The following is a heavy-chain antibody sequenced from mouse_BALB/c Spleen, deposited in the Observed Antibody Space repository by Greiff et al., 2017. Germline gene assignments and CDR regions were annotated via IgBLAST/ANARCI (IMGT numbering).Heavy chain of an antibody. J-gene: IGHJ4*01. Sequence: EVQVVESGGGLVQPGGSRKLSCAASGFTFSSFGMHWVRQAPEKGLEWVAYISSGSSTIYYADTVKGRFTISRDNPKNTLFLQMTSLRSEDTAMYYCARSFDGYYRYAMDYWGQGTSVTVSS. CDR3: ARSFDGYYRYAMDY. CDR2: ISSGSSTI. CDR1: GFTFSSFG. V-gene: IGHV5-17*02. D-gene: IGHD2-3*01.